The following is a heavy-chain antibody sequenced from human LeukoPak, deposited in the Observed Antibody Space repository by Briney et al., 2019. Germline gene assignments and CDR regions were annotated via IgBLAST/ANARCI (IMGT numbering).Heavy chain of an antibody. Sequence: PGGSLRLSCAASGFTFSSYAMHWVRQAPGKGLEWVAVISYDGSNKYYADSVKGRFTISRDNSKNTLYLQMNSLRAEDTAVYYCARDGISYCGGDCHPFFQHWGQGTLVTVSS. CDR2: ISYDGSNK. CDR1: GFTFSSYA. V-gene: IGHV3-30*04. CDR3: ARDGISYCGGDCHPFFQH. D-gene: IGHD2-21*02. J-gene: IGHJ1*01.